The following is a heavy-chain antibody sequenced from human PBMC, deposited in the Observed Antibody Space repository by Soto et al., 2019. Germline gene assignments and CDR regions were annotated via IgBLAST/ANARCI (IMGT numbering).Heavy chain of an antibody. CDR2: ISGSGGST. V-gene: IGHV3-23*01. D-gene: IGHD6-13*01. CDR3: AGALHSWHFDY. J-gene: IGHJ4*02. Sequence: EVQLLESGGGLVQPGGSLRLSCAASGFTFSSYAMSWVRQAPGKGLEWVSAISGSGGSTYYADSVKGRFTISRDNSKNRLYLQMNRLRAEDTTVYYCAGALHSWHFDYWGQGTLVTVSS. CDR1: GFTFSSYA.